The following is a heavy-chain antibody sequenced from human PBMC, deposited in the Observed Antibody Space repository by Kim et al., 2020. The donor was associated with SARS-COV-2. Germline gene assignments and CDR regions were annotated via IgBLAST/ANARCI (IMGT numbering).Heavy chain of an antibody. CDR1: GFTFSSYW. D-gene: IGHD6-19*01. Sequence: GGSLRLSCAASGFTFSSYWMHWVRQAPGKRLVWVSRINSDGSSTSYADSVKGRFTISRDNAKNTLYLQMNSLRAEDTAVYYCARDSSGWKLDYWGQGTLVTVSS. J-gene: IGHJ4*02. CDR2: INSDGSST. V-gene: IGHV3-74*01. CDR3: ARDSSGWKLDY.